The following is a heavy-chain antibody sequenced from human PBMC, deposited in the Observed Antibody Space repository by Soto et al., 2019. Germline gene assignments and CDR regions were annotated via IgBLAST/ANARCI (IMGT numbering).Heavy chain of an antibody. CDR1: GFNFDDYA. V-gene: IGHV3-9*01. Sequence: PGGSLRLSCAASGFNFDDYAMHWVRQIPGKGLEWVSGISWESGSIGYADSVKGRFTISRDNSKNTLYLQMNSLRAEDTAVYYCARVKEYYYGMDVWGQGTTVTVSS. CDR3: ARVKEYYYGMDV. J-gene: IGHJ6*02. CDR2: ISWESGSI.